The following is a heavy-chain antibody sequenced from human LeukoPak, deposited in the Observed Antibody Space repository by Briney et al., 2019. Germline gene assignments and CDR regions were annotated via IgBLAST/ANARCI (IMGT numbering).Heavy chain of an antibody. Sequence: GGSLRLSCAASGFTFSSYSMNWVRQAPGKGLEWVSSISSSSSYIYYADSVKGRFTISRDNAKNSLYLQMNSLRAEDTAVYYCARSGMTQGAFDIWGQGTMVTVSS. CDR2: ISSSSSYI. D-gene: IGHD2-21*02. J-gene: IGHJ3*02. V-gene: IGHV3-21*01. CDR3: ARSGMTQGAFDI. CDR1: GFTFSSYS.